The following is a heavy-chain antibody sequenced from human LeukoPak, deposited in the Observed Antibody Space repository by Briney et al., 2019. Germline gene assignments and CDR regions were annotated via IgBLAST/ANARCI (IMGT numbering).Heavy chain of an antibody. V-gene: IGHV4-38-2*01. J-gene: IGHJ4*02. CDR1: GYSISSGYY. Sequence: SETLSLTCAVSGYSISSGYYWGWIRQPPGKGLEWIGSIYHSGSTFYNPSVKSRVTISLDASKNQFSLKLSSVTAADRAVYYCARRMEHYGNYYFDYWGQGTLVTIS. D-gene: IGHD3-10*01. CDR3: ARRMEHYGNYYFDY. CDR2: IYHSGST.